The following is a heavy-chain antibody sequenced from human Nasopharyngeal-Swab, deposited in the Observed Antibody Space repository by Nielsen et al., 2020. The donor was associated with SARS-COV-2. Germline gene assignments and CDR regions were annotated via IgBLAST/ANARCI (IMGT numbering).Heavy chain of an antibody. D-gene: IGHD2-15*01. J-gene: IGHJ4*02. Sequence: GESLKISCAASGFIFSDSAIHWVRQASGKGLEWVGRIRSKGNNYATEYAASVEGRFTISRDDSKNTAYLQMNSLMTEDTAVYYCSRCGGSCYTGKDYWGQGTLVTVSS. CDR3: SRCGGSCYTGKDY. V-gene: IGHV3-73*01. CDR2: IRSKGNNYAT. CDR1: GFIFSDSA.